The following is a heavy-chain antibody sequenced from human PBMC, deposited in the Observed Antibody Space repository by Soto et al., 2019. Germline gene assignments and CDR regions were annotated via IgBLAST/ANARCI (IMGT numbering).Heavy chain of an antibody. Sequence: PSETLSLTCTVSGGSISSYYWSWIRQPPGKGLEWIGYIYYSGSTNYNPSLKSRVTISVDTSKNQFSLKLSSVTAADTAVYYCARGVYSSRWYGSTRYFDYWGQGTLVTVSS. CDR3: ARGVYSSRWYGSTRYFDY. J-gene: IGHJ4*02. D-gene: IGHD6-13*01. CDR2: IYYSGST. CDR1: GGSISSYY. V-gene: IGHV4-59*01.